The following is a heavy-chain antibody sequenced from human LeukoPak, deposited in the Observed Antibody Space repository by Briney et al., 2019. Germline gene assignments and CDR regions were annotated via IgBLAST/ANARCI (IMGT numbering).Heavy chain of an antibody. J-gene: IGHJ4*02. D-gene: IGHD2-21*01. V-gene: IGHV4-30-4*08. Sequence: SETLSLTCTVSGGSISSGDYYWSWIRQPPGKGLEWIGYIYYSGSTYYNPSLKSRVTISVDTSKNQFSLKLSSVTAADTAVYYCARVKHAVVNYYFDYWGQGTLVTVSS. CDR3: ARVKHAVVNYYFDY. CDR1: GGSISSGDYY. CDR2: IYYSGST.